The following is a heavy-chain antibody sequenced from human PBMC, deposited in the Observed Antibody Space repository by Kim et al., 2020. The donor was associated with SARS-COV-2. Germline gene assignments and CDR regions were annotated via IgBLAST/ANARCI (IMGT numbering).Heavy chain of an antibody. D-gene: IGHD3-10*01. CDR2: IKGDGSDT. CDR1: GFSFSNYW. CDR3: ASLDSVQVPGGI. J-gene: IGHJ1*01. Sequence: GGSLRLSCAASGFSFSNYWMSWVRQAPGKGLEWVALIKGDGSDTHYVDSVKGRFTISRDNAKNSLYLQMNSLRAEDTAIYYCASLDSVQVPGGIWAQG. V-gene: IGHV3-7*01.